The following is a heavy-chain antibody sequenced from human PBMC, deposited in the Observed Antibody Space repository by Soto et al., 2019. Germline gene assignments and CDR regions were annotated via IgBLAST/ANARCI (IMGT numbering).Heavy chain of an antibody. CDR2: INNAGSEK. CDR1: GFSFSSYS. CDR3: ARELVGTGWYFDL. V-gene: IGHV3-7*01. D-gene: IGHD2-21*02. J-gene: IGHJ2*01. Sequence: EGQLVESGGGLVQPGGSLRLSCGASGFSFSSYSISWVRQAPGKGLEWVANINNAGSEKYYGGSVKGRFTMYRDNAKNSAYLQMNSLRVDDTAVYYCARELVGTGWYFDLWGRGTLVTVSS.